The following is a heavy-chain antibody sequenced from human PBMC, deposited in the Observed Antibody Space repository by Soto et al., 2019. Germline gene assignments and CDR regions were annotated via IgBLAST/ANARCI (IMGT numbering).Heavy chain of an antibody. CDR2: ISGSGINT. Sequence: EVQLLESGGGWVQPGESLTLSCEASQYTFNIDAMTWVRQAPGKGLEWVSSISGSGINTYYADSVKGRFTISRDKSKKTLYLQMKGLRVEETAVYWCARANWNRAYYRFPVWGQGTTVTVS. J-gene: IGHJ6*02. D-gene: IGHD1-20*01. CDR3: ARANWNRAYYRFPV. V-gene: IGHV3-23*01. CDR1: QYTFNIDA.